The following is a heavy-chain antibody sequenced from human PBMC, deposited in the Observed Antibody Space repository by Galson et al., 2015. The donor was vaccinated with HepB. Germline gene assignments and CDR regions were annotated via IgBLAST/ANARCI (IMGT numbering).Heavy chain of an antibody. D-gene: IGHD1-26*01. V-gene: IGHV3-33*01. CDR2: IWYDGSNT. Sequence: SLRLSCAASGFTLSSSGMHWVRQAPGKGLEWVAVIWYDGSNTYYPDSVRGRFTISRDNSMNTLYLEMNSLRAEDTAVYYCARDGRSGSYSGPYYYYYYMDVWGRGTTVTVSS. CDR1: GFTLSSSG. CDR3: ARDGRSGSYSGPYYYYYYMDV. J-gene: IGHJ6*03.